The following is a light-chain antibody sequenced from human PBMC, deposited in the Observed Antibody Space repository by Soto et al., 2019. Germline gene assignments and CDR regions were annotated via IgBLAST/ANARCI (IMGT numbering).Light chain of an antibody. CDR1: SSDVGGYNY. CDR2: DVS. Sequence: QSVLTQPASVSGSPGQSITISCTGTSSDVGGYNYVSWYQQHPGKAPKLMIFDVSHRPSGVSNRFSGSKSGNTASLTISGLQAEDEATYYCNSYTTSSALYVFGTGTKATVL. V-gene: IGLV2-14*03. CDR3: NSYTTSSALYV. J-gene: IGLJ1*01.